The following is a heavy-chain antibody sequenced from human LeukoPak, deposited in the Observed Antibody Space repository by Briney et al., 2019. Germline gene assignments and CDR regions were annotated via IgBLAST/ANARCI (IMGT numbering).Heavy chain of an antibody. CDR3: ARDPNSSGWYGFDP. CDR2: TYYRSKWFN. D-gene: IGHD6-19*01. V-gene: IGHV6-1*01. Sequence: SQTLSLTCAISGDSVSTKSAAWNWIRQSPSRGLEWLGRTYYRSKWFNEYAVSVKSRITINPDTSKNQFSLQLNPVTPEDTALYYCARDPNSSGWYGFDPWGQGTLVIVSS. CDR1: GDSVSTKSAA. J-gene: IGHJ5*02.